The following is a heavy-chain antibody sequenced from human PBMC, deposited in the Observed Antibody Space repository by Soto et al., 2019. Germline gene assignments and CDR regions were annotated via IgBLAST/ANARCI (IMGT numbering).Heavy chain of an antibody. J-gene: IGHJ4*02. CDR3: ATGGTYFDY. CDR2: ISYGGST. CDR1: GGSIGIGGSY. Sequence: SDTRSLTSTVSGGSIGIGGSYLSWIRQHPGKGLEWIGYISYGGSTYYNPSLKSRVTISADTSKNQFSLKLTSVTAADTAVYYCATGGTYFDYWGQGTLVTVSS. V-gene: IGHV4-31*03.